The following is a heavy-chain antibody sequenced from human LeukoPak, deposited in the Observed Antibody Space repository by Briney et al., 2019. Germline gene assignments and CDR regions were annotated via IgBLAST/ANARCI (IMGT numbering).Heavy chain of an antibody. V-gene: IGHV4-39*01. Sequence: KSAETLSLTCAVSGGSISTTRHDWGWIRQPPGKGLEWIGNMYYGGSTYYNPSLRSRVTISVDTAKNQFSLKLSSVTAADTAVYYCARVLKYGGSYYCDYWGQGTLVTVSS. CDR1: GGSISTTRHD. CDR3: ARVLKYGGSYYCDY. CDR2: MYYGGST. J-gene: IGHJ4*02. D-gene: IGHD1-26*01.